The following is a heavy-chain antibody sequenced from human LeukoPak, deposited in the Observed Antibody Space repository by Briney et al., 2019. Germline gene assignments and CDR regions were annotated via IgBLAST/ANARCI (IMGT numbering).Heavy chain of an antibody. D-gene: IGHD6-6*01. Sequence: GGSLRLSCAASGFTFSSYWMHWVRQAPGKGLVWVSRINSDGSSTSYADSVKGRFTISRDNAKNTLYLQMNSLRAEDTAVYYCAREDIAGRGYFDYWGQGTLVTVSS. V-gene: IGHV3-74*01. CDR2: INSDGSST. CDR3: AREDIAGRGYFDY. CDR1: GFTFSSYW. J-gene: IGHJ4*02.